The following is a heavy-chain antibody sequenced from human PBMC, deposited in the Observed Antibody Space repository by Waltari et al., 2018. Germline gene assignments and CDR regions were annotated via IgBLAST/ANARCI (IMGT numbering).Heavy chain of an antibody. CDR1: GGSISSGGYY. J-gene: IGHJ4*02. Sequence: QVQLQESGPGLVKHSQTLSLTCTVPGGSISSGGYYWSWIRQQQGKGRGCTGYIYYSGSTFYNPSRKSLVTISVDTSKNQFSLKLSSLTAADTAVYYCARWRGASWGNNYFDYWGQGTLVTVSS. CDR2: IYYSGST. V-gene: IGHV4-31*01. CDR3: ARWRGASWGNNYFDY. D-gene: IGHD7-27*01.